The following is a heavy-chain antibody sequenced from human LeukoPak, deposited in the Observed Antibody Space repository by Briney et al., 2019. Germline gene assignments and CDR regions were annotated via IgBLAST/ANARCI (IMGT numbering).Heavy chain of an antibody. D-gene: IGHD2-21*02. CDR1: GGSISSGSYY. CDR3: ARDNCGGDCYRYYYGMDV. V-gene: IGHV4-61*02. J-gene: IGHJ6*02. CDR2: IYTSGST. Sequence: MSSQTLSLTCTVSGGSISSGSYYWSWIRQPAGKGLEWIGRIYTSGSTNYNPSLKSRVTISVDTSKSQFSLKLSSVTAADTAVYYCARDNCGGDCYRYYYGMDVWGQGTTVTVSS.